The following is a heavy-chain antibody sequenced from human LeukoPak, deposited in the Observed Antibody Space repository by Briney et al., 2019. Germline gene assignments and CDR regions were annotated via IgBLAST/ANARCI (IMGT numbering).Heavy chain of an antibody. CDR3: ARVGIVVGLDY. CDR2: IYYSGST. CDR1: GGSISSGDYY. D-gene: IGHD2-15*01. V-gene: IGHV4-30-4*01. J-gene: IGHJ4*02. Sequence: RASETVSLTCTLSGGSISSGDYYWTWIRQPPGKGLEWIGYIYYSGSTYYNPTLKRRVTISVDTSKNHLSLKLSSVTAADTAVYYCARVGIVVGLDYWGQGTLVTVSS.